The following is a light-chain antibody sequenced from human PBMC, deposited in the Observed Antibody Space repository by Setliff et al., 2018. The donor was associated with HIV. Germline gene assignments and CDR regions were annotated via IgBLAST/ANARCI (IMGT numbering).Light chain of an antibody. CDR1: NSDVGGYSY. V-gene: IGLV2-14*01. CDR2: EVR. J-gene: IGLJ1*01. CDR3: SSYAITNTLP. Sequence: QSVLTQPASVSGSPGQSITISCTGTNSDVGGYSYVSWYQQHPGKAPKLIIYEVRNRPSGVSNRFSGSKSGSTASLTISGLQPEDEADYYCSSYAITNTLPFGTGTKVTVL.